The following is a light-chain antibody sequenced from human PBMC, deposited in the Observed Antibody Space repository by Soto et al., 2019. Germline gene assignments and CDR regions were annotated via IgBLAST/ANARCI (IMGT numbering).Light chain of an antibody. CDR1: SSDIGAYDY. Sequence: QSALARPASLSGSPGQSITISCTGTSSDIGAYDYVSWFQQHPGKAPKLMISEVNNRPSGVSNRFSGSKSGNTAYLTISGLQVEEEAEYFCSSFTTTSTHVFGTGTKLTVL. CDR3: SSFTTTSTHV. J-gene: IGLJ1*01. CDR2: EVN. V-gene: IGLV2-14*01.